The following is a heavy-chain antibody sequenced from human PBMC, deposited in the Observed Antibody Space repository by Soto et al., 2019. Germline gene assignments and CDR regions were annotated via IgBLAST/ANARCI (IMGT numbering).Heavy chain of an antibody. J-gene: IGHJ6*02. Sequence: GGSLRLSCAAYGLTFSSYAMSWVRQAPGKGLEWVSAISGSGGSTYYADSVKGRFTISRDNSKNTLYLQMNSLRAEDTAVYYCAKDQNGLAAIYYYYCMDFWGQGTTVTVSS. CDR1: GLTFSSYA. V-gene: IGHV3-23*01. CDR3: AKDQNGLAAIYYYYCMDF. CDR2: ISGSGGST. D-gene: IGHD2-15*01.